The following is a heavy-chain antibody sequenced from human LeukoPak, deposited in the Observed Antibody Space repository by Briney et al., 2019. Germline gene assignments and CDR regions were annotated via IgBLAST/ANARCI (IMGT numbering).Heavy chain of an antibody. CDR2: FDPEDGET. CDR3: ARWGPMIVERGSYFDY. Sequence: GASVKVSCKVSGYTLTELSMHWVRQAPGKGLEWMGGFDPEDGETIYAQKFQGRVTMTEDTSTDTAYMELSSLRSEDTAVYYCARWGPMIVERGSYFDYWGQGTLVTVSS. J-gene: IGHJ4*02. V-gene: IGHV1-24*01. CDR1: GYTLTELS. D-gene: IGHD3-22*01.